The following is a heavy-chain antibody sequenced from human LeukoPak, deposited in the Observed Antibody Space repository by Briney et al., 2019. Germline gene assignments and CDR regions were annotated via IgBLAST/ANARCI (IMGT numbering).Heavy chain of an antibody. CDR2: IYWDDDT. Sequence: SGPTLVKPTQTLTLTCTFSGFSLSTTGVGVGWIRQPPGQALEWLAFIYWDDDTRYSPSLKSRLTITKDTSKNQVVLTMTNMDPVDTATYYCAHRPRSGFSIYLWSGYYYFDYWGQGTLVTVSS. J-gene: IGHJ4*02. CDR1: GFSLSTTGVG. D-gene: IGHD3-3*01. V-gene: IGHV2-5*02. CDR3: AHRPRSGFSIYLWSGYYYFDY.